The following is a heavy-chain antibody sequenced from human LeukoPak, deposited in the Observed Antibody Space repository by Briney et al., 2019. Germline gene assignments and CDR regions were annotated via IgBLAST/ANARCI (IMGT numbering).Heavy chain of an antibody. CDR2: ISYDGSNK. J-gene: IGHJ6*03. V-gene: IGHV3-30*18. Sequence: PGGSLRLSCAASGFTFSSYGMHWVRQAPGKGLEWVAVISYDGSNKYYADSVKGRFTISRDNSKNTLYLQMNSLRAEDTAVYYCAKEFVRSSGWWVGSYYYMDVWGKGTTVTVSS. CDR1: GFTFSSYG. D-gene: IGHD6-19*01. CDR3: AKEFVRSSGWWVGSYYYMDV.